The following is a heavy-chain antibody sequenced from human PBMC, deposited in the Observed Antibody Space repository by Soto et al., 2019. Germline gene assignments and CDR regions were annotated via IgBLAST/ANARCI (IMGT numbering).Heavy chain of an antibody. V-gene: IGHV3-21*01. CDR2: ISVSSNFI. CDR3: ATPMALPGSDY. CDR1: GFTFSNYN. Sequence: GGSLRLSCAASGFTFSNYNINWVRQAPGKGLEWVSSISVSSNFIYYADSVKGRFTISXXXAXXSXXLXXNXXRFXDTAVYYCATPMALPGSDYWGQGTLVTVSS. D-gene: IGHD3-10*01. J-gene: IGHJ4*02.